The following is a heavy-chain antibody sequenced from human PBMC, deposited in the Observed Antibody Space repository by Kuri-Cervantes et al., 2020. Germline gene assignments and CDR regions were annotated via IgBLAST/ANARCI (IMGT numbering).Heavy chain of an antibody. CDR2: IDHSGST. CDR3: AREGGYSYGRGYAFDI. D-gene: IGHD5-18*01. V-gene: IGHV4-34*01. Sequence: SQTLSLTCAVYGGSFSGYYWSWIRQPPGKGLEWIGEIDHSGSTNYNPSLKSRVTISVDTSKNQFSLKLSSVTAADTAVYYCAREGGYSYGRGYAFDIWGQGTMVTVSS. CDR1: GGSFSGYY. J-gene: IGHJ3*02.